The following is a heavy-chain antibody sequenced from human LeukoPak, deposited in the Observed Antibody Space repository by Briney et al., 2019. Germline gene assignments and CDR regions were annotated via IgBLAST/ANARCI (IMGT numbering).Heavy chain of an antibody. J-gene: IGHJ4*02. D-gene: IGHD2-2*01. CDR1: GYTFTTYG. Sequence: ASVKVSCKAFGYTFTTYGISWVRQAPGQGLEWMGWISVYNDNTNYAQKFQGRVTMTIDTSTTTVYMELRSLRSDDTAIYYCARDLMYCDTMSCYDGDFDYWGQGTPVTVSS. CDR2: ISVYNDNT. CDR3: ARDLMYCDTMSCYDGDFDY. V-gene: IGHV1-18*01.